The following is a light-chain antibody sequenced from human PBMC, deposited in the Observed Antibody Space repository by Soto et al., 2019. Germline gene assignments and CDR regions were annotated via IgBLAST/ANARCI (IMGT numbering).Light chain of an antibody. CDR2: AAS. CDR3: QQTDSTPQT. Sequence: DIQMTQSPSSLSASVGDRVTISCRASQSIRNYVSWYQQKPGTAPKLLIRAASTLQSGVPSRFSGSGSGTDFNLTISSLQIEDFATYFCQQTDSTPQTFGQGTKVEI. V-gene: IGKV1-39*01. J-gene: IGKJ1*01. CDR1: QSIRNY.